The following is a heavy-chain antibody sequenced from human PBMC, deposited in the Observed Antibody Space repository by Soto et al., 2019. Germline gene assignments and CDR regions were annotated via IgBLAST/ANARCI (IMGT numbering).Heavy chain of an antibody. CDR3: AREPATAKPEGVDF. CDR1: GYTFSDYY. V-gene: IGHV1-2*02. D-gene: IGHD1-1*01. J-gene: IGHJ4*02. CDR2: INPNSGGT. Sequence: ASVKGSCKASGYTFSDYYIHWVRQAPGQGLEWMGWINPNSGGTKYAPKFQGGVTMTRDTSITSAYMELSRLRSGDTAVYYCAREPATAKPEGVDFWGQGTLVTVSS.